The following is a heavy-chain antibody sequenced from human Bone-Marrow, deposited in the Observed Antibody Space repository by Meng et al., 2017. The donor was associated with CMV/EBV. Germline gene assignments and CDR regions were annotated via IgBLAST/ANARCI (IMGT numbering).Heavy chain of an antibody. CDR3: ARGQRYHPYYYYGMDV. Sequence: SETLSLTCTVSGGSISSSNYYWGWIRQPPGKGLGWIGSIYYSGSTYYNPSLMSRVTISVDTSKNQFSLKLSSVTAADTAVYYCARGQRYHPYYYYGMDVWGQGTTVTVYS. D-gene: IGHD2-2*01. CDR1: GGSISSSNYY. CDR2: IYYSGST. J-gene: IGHJ6*02. V-gene: IGHV4-39*07.